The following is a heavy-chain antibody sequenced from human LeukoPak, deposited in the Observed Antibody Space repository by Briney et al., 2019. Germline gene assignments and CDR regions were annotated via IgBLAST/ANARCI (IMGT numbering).Heavy chain of an antibody. J-gene: IGHJ4*02. D-gene: IGHD3-22*01. Sequence: GGSLRLSCAASGFTLSNYAMSWVRQTPGKGLEWASSISGSGPSTDYADSVKGRFTISRDKSKNTLYLQMNSLRAEDTAVYYCARLPTFYYDSSHYHYDYWGQGTLVTVSS. CDR1: GFTLSNYA. V-gene: IGHV3-23*01. CDR2: ISGSGPST. CDR3: ARLPTFYYDSSHYHYDY.